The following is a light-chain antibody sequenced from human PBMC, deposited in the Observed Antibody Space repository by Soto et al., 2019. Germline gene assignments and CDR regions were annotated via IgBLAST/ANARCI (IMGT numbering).Light chain of an antibody. CDR2: EVN. V-gene: IGLV2-8*01. CDR3: SSYVGSNNFPYV. J-gene: IGLJ1*01. CDR1: SSDVGGYNY. Sequence: SVLAQPASVSGSPGQSITISCTGTSSDVGGYNYVSWYQQHPGNAPRLMIYEVNNRPSGVPDRFSGSKSGNTASLTVSGLQAEDEADYYCSSYVGSNNFPYVFGTGTKVTVL.